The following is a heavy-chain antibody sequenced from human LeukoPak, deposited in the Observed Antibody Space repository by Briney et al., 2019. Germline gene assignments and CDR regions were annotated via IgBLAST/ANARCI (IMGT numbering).Heavy chain of an antibody. CDR2: ISRSSSYI. V-gene: IGHV3-21*04. CDR3: ARVTAVAFYYYYYMDV. J-gene: IGHJ6*03. Sequence: GGTLRLSCAASGFTFSSYGMNWVRQAPGKGLEWVSSISRSSSYIYYGDSVKGRFTISRDNAKNSLYLQMNSLRPEDTAVYYCARVTAVAFYYYYYMDVWGKGTTVTVSS. D-gene: IGHD6-19*01. CDR1: GFTFSSYG.